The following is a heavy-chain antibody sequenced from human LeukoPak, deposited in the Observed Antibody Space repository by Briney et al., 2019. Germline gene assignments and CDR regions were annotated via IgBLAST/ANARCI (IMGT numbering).Heavy chain of an antibody. V-gene: IGHV3-74*01. CDR2: ISTDGSRS. CDR3: AKDLKIFGVGYPDH. J-gene: IGHJ4*02. Sequence: GGSLCFSCAASGFSFNTYLMHWVRHAQGQGLVWVSLISTDGSRSKYAHSVKCRFTISRHNVKDTLYLQMNSLRAEDTAVYYCAKDLKIFGVGYPDHWGQGNLVTVSS. CDR1: GFSFNTYL. D-gene: IGHD3-3*01.